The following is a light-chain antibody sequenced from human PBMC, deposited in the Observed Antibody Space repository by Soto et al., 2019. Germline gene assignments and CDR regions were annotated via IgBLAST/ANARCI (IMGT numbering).Light chain of an antibody. V-gene: IGKV3-15*01. J-gene: IGKJ5*01. Sequence: EILMTQSPVTPSVSPGGGATLSCRASQSVRSNLAWYEQEPGRAPRLXXHGTYTRATGIPARFSGSGYGTEFTLIISSLQSEDFAAYYCQQYNNWPRNTFGQGTRLEIK. CDR3: QQYNNWPRNT. CDR2: GTY. CDR1: QSVRSN.